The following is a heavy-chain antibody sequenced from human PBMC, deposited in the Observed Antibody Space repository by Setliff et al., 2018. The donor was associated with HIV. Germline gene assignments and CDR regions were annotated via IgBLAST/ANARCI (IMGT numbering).Heavy chain of an antibody. V-gene: IGHV4-61*05. CDR1: GGAISSSYYY. CDR2: IYYSGST. J-gene: IGHJ5*02. CDR3: ARDFKRYNSPCRFDP. D-gene: IGHD6-13*01. Sequence: SETLSLTCTVSGGAISSSYYYWGWIRQPPGKGLEWIGYIYYSGSTNYNPSLKSRVTISVATSKNQFSLKLSSVTAADTAVYYCARDFKRYNSPCRFDPWGQGTLVTVSS.